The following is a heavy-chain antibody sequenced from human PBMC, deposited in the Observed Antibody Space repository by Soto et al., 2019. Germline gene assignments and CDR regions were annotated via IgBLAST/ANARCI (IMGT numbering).Heavy chain of an antibody. CDR2: ISGSGGST. CDR3: AKDTYYYDSSGPTWFDP. Sequence: GGSLRLSCAASGFTFSSYAMSWVRQAPGKVLEWVSAISGSGGSTYYADSVKGRFTISRDNSNNTLYLQMNSLRAEDTAVYYCAKDTYYYDSSGPTWFDPWGQGTLVTVAS. J-gene: IGHJ5*02. V-gene: IGHV3-23*01. D-gene: IGHD3-22*01. CDR1: GFTFSSYA.